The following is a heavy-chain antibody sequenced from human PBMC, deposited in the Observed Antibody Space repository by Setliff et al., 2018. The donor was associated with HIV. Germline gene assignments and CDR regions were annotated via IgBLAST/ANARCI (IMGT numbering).Heavy chain of an antibody. V-gene: IGHV4-61*09. D-gene: IGHD3-9*01. CDR3: AIRERYYDILTGRVSDGFDI. CDR1: GGSISSGSYF. Sequence: PSETLSLTCTVSGGSISSGSYFWSWIRQPAGKGLEWIGHIYTSGSTNYNPSLKSRVTTSVDTSKNHFSLRLSSVTAADTAVYYCAIRERYYDILTGRVSDGFDIWGQGTMVTVSS. CDR2: IYTSGST. J-gene: IGHJ3*02.